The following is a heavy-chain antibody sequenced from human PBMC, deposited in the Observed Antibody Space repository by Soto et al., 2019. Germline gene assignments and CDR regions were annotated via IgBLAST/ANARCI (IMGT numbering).Heavy chain of an antibody. D-gene: IGHD6-6*01. CDR1: GFTVDDYG. CDR2: ISWNSGSI. V-gene: IGHV3-9*01. Sequence: PGGSLRLSCAASGFTVDDYGMHWVRQAPGKGLEWVSGISWNSGSIGYADSVKGRFTISRDNAKNSLYLQMNSLRAEDTALYYCAKDGIAWQLDPANYYYYYMDVWGKGTTLTVSS. J-gene: IGHJ6*03. CDR3: AKDGIAWQLDPANYYYYYMDV.